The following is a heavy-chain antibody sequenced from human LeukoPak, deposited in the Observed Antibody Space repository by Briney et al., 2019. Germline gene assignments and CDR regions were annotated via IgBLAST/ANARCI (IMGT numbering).Heavy chain of an antibody. J-gene: IGHJ4*02. CDR1: GFTFSNAW. Sequence: SGGSLRLSCAASGFTFSNAWMSWVRQAPGKGPEWVGRIKSKTDGGTTDYAAPVKGRFTISRDNSKNTLYLQMNSLRAEDTAVYYCARDGRELGLDYWGQGTLVTVSS. V-gene: IGHV3-15*01. CDR2: IKSKTDGGTT. D-gene: IGHD1-26*01. CDR3: ARDGRELGLDY.